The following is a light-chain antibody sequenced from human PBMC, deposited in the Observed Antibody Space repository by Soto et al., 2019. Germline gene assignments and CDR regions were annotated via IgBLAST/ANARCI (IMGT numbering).Light chain of an antibody. J-gene: IGLJ2*01. CDR3: CSYAGSSTFVI. CDR1: SSDVGSYNL. CDR2: EVS. Sequence: QSALTQPASVSGSPGQSITISCTGTSSDVGSYNLVSWYQQHPGKAPKFMIYEVSKRPSGVSNRFSGSKSGNTASLTISGLQAEDEADYYCCSYAGSSTFVIFGGGTKLT. V-gene: IGLV2-23*02.